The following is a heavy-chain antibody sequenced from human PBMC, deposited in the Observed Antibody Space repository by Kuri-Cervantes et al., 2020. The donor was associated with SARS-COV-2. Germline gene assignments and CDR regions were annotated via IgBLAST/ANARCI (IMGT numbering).Heavy chain of an antibody. Sequence: ESLKISCAVYGGSFSDYYWSWVRQPPGKGLEWIGEINHSGNTNYDPSLKSRVTISIDTSKNQFSLKLSSVTAADTAVYYCARGTPGGVGATWGDYFDYWGQGTLVTVSS. CDR2: INHSGNT. CDR1: GGSFSDYY. J-gene: IGHJ4*02. V-gene: IGHV4-34*01. CDR3: ARGTPGGVGATWGDYFDY. D-gene: IGHD1-26*01.